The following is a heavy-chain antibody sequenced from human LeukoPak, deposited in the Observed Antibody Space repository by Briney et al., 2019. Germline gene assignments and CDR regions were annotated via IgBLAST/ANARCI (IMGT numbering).Heavy chain of an antibody. V-gene: IGHV4-59*01. CDR1: GGSISSYY. J-gene: IGHJ6*03. D-gene: IGHD4-11*01. Sequence: PSETLSLTCTVSGGSISSYYGSWIRQPPGKGLEWIGYIYYSGSSNYNPSLKSRVTMSVDTSKDQFSLKLTSVTAADTAVYYCARTSGMTTVYYYYMDVWGKGTTVIVSS. CDR3: ARTSGMTTVYYYYMDV. CDR2: IYYSGSS.